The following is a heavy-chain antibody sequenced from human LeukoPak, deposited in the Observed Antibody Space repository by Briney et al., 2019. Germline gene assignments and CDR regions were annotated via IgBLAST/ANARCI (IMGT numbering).Heavy chain of an antibody. CDR1: GGSFSGYY. Sequence: SETLSLTCAVYGGSFSGYYWSWIRQPPGKGLEWIGEINHSGSTNYNPSLKSRVTISVDTSKNQFSLKLSSVTAADTAVYYCARQRSNYYYYYMDVWGKGTTVTISS. CDR2: INHSGST. V-gene: IGHV4-34*01. J-gene: IGHJ6*03. CDR3: ARQRSNYYYYYMDV.